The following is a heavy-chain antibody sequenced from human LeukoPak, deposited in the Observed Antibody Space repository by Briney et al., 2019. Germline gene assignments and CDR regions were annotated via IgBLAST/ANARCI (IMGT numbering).Heavy chain of an antibody. CDR3: ARGFSSGYYYAMGY. J-gene: IGHJ4*02. V-gene: IGHV1-18*01. D-gene: IGHD3-22*01. CDR2: ISAYNGNT. CDR1: GYTFTSYG. Sequence: GASVKVSCKASGYTFTSYGISWVRQAPGQGLEWMGWISAYNGNTNYAQKLQGRVTMTRDTSISTAYMELSRLRSDDTAVYYCARGFSSGYYYAMGYWGQGTLVTVSS.